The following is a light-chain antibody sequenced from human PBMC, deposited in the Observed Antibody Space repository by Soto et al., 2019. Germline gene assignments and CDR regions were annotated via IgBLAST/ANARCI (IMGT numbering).Light chain of an antibody. CDR1: RDISNW. CDR3: QQANNFPLT. V-gene: IGKV1-12*01. Sequence: DIQMTQSPTSVSASLGDIVIITCRANRDISNWLAWYQQKPGKAPKLLISAASSLERGVPSRFSGTGSGTDFTLTISSLQPEDFATYYCQQANNFPLTFGGGTKVDIK. J-gene: IGKJ4*01. CDR2: AAS.